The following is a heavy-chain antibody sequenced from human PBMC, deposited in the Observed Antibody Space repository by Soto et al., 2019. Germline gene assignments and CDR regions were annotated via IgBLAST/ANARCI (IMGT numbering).Heavy chain of an antibody. CDR1: GYTFTSYG. CDR3: ARDRVDILTGYYLFDY. D-gene: IGHD3-9*01. Sequence: ASVKVSCKASGYTFTSYGISWVRQAPRQGLEWMGWISAYNGNTNYAQKLQGRVTMTTDTSTSTAYMELRSLRSDDTAVYYCARDRVDILTGYYLFDYWGQGTLVTVSS. CDR2: ISAYNGNT. V-gene: IGHV1-18*01. J-gene: IGHJ4*02.